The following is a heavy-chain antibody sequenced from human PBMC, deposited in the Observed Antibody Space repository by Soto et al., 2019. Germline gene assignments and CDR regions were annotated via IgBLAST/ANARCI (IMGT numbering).Heavy chain of an antibody. V-gene: IGHV1-3*01. CDR2: INPGNGNT. CDR1: GCTFTSYG. Sequence: ASVKVSCKASGCTFTSYGINWVRQAPGRGLEWMGWINPGNGNTKYSQQFQGRDIIDRDTSASTAYMELSSLRPEDTAVYYCARGGYFDSSNYLAYWGLGTLVTVSS. J-gene: IGHJ4*02. CDR3: ARGGYFDSSNYLAY. D-gene: IGHD3-22*01.